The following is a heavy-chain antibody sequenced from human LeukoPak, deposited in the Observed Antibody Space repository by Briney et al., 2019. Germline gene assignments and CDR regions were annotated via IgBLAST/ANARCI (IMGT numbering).Heavy chain of an antibody. Sequence: SETLSLTCTVSGGSISSYYWSWIRQPPGKGLEWIGYIYYSGSTNYNPSLKSRVTISVDTSKNQFSLKLSSVTAADTAVYYCARGRKGWFDPWGQGTLVTVSS. J-gene: IGHJ5*02. CDR3: ARGRKGWFDP. V-gene: IGHV4-59*01. D-gene: IGHD1-14*01. CDR2: IYYSGST. CDR1: GGSISSYY.